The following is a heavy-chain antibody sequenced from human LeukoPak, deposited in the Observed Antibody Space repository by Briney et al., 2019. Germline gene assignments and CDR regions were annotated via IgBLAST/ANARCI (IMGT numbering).Heavy chain of an antibody. Sequence: GGSLRLSCEASGFTFNHYWMSWVRQAPGKGLEWVANIKEDGSETYYVDSVEGRFTISRDNAKNTLYLQMNSLRAEDTAVYYCVRDMGYYDKVWGQGTLVTVSS. J-gene: IGHJ4*02. D-gene: IGHD3-22*01. CDR3: VRDMGYYDKV. CDR2: IKEDGSET. CDR1: GFTFNHYW. V-gene: IGHV3-7*01.